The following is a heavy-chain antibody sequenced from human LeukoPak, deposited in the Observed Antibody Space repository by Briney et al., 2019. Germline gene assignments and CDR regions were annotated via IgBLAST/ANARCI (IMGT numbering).Heavy chain of an antibody. J-gene: IGHJ4*02. D-gene: IGHD3-22*01. CDR2: IYPGDSDT. CDR3: ARHKYYYDSSGYRYDY. Sequence: GESLKISCKGSGYSFTSYWIGWVRQMPGKGLEWMGIIYPGDSDTRYSPSFQGQVTISADQSISTAYLQWSSLKASDTAMYYCARHKYYYDSSGYRYDYWGQGTLVTVSS. V-gene: IGHV5-51*01. CDR1: GYSFTSYW.